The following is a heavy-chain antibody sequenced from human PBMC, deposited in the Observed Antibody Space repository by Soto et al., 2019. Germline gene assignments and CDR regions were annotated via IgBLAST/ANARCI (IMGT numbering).Heavy chain of an antibody. V-gene: IGHV4-38-2*01. D-gene: IGHD6-19*01. CDR2: IYHSGST. CDR3: AGIYRIAVAGGFDP. J-gene: IGHJ5*02. Sequence: SETLSLTCAVSGYSISSGYYWGWIRQPPGKGLEWIGSIYHSGSTYYNPSLKSRVTISVDTSKNQFSLKLSSVTAADTAVYYCAGIYRIAVAGGFDPWGQGTLVTVSS. CDR1: GYSISSGYY.